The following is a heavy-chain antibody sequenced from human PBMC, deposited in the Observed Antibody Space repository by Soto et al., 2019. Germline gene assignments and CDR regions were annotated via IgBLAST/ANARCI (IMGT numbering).Heavy chain of an antibody. CDR2: IYHSGST. Sequence: SETLSLTCAVSGGSISSGGYSWSWIRQPPGKGLEWIGYIYHSGSTYYNPSLKSRVTISVDRSKNQFSLKLSSVTAADTAVYYCARAGPDYYDSSGYEGNGMDVWGQGTTVTVS. D-gene: IGHD3-22*01. V-gene: IGHV4-30-2*01. CDR1: GGSISSGGYS. J-gene: IGHJ6*02. CDR3: ARAGPDYYDSSGYEGNGMDV.